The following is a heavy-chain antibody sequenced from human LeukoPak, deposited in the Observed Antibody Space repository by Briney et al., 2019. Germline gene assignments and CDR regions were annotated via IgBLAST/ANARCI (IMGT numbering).Heavy chain of an antibody. CDR1: GGTFSSYA. CDR2: IIPILGIA. J-gene: IGHJ6*02. V-gene: IGHV1-69*04. D-gene: IGHD3-3*01. Sequence: SVKVSCKASGGTFSSYAISWVRQAPGQGLEWMGRIIPILGIANYAQKFQGRVTITADKSTSTAYMELSSLRSEDTAVYYCARDSAIFGVVIIPYYYYGMDVWGQGTSVTVSS. CDR3: ARDSAIFGVVIIPYYYYGMDV.